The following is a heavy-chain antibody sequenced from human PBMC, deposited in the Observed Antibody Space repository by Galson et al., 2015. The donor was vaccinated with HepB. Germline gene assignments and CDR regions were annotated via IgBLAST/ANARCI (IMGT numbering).Heavy chain of an antibody. CDR1: GLTFTNYG. CDR3: AKNPGPYYYDTSGFDF. CDR2: ISYDGNNK. V-gene: IGHV3-30*18. Sequence: SLRLSCAASGLTFTNYGMHWVRQAPGKGLEWVTFISYDGNNKYYADSVKGRFTISRDNSKNTLYLQMNSLRAEDTAVYYCAKNPGPYYYDTSGFDFWGQGTLVTVSS. J-gene: IGHJ4*02. D-gene: IGHD3-22*01.